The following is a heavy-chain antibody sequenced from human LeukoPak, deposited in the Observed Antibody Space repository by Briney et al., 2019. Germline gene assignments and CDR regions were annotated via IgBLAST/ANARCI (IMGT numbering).Heavy chain of an antibody. D-gene: IGHD6-19*01. CDR2: ISPTGNSV. V-gene: IGHV3-21*04. Sequence: GGSLRLSCAASGFTFSSYTMNWVRQAPGKGLEWISSISPTGNSVYYADSLKGRSTISRDAAKNSLYLQMSSLRAEDTAVYYCAKDIAVAGMGYFDYWGQGTLVTVSS. J-gene: IGHJ4*02. CDR1: GFTFSSYT. CDR3: AKDIAVAGMGYFDY.